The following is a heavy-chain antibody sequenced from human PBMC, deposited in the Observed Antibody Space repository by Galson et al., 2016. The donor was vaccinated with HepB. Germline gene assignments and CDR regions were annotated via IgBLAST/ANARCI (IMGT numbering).Heavy chain of an antibody. D-gene: IGHD3-16*02. J-gene: IGHJ4*02. Sequence: SLRLSCAASGFTFTNYGMHWVRQAPGKGLEWVAVISYDGSLKDYADSVKGRFTISRDNPMNTLYLQINTLRPEDTAVYYCAKDDLFLGEISTFLDYWGQGTLVTVSS. CDR3: AKDDLFLGEISTFLDY. V-gene: IGHV3-30*18. CDR1: GFTFTNYG. CDR2: ISYDGSLK.